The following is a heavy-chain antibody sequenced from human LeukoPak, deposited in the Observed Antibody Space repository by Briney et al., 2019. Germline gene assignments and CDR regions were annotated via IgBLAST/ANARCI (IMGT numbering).Heavy chain of an antibody. Sequence: SGGSLRLSCATSGFSFNRRGMNWVRQPSGKGLEWVSYISPRSETIFYAESVQGRFAVSRDDAKGSLYLQMHTLRVEDTAVYYCARIDGPTVFTYYMDLWGKGTTVTVAS. CDR2: ISPRSETI. CDR3: ARIDGPTVFTYYMDL. J-gene: IGHJ6*03. CDR1: GFSFNRRG. D-gene: IGHD3-16*01. V-gene: IGHV3-48*04.